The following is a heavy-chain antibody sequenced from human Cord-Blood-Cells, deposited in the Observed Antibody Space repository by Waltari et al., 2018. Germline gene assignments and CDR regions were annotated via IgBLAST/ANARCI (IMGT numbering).Heavy chain of an antibody. CDR2: KYYTSKWYN. CDR1: GDSVSSNSAA. CDR3: ARETGTTPYYYYGMDV. V-gene: IGHV6-1*01. Sequence: QVQLQQSGPGLVKPSQTLSLTCALSGDSVSSNSAAWNWIRQSPSRGLAWLGRKYYTSKWYNDYAVSVKSRITINPDTSKNQFSLQLNSVTPEDTAVYYCARETGTTPYYYYGMDVWGQGTTVTVSS. D-gene: IGHD1-7*01. J-gene: IGHJ6*02.